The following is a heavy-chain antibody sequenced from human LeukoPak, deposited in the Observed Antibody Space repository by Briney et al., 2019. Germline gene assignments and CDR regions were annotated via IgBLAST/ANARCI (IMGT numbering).Heavy chain of an antibody. J-gene: IGHJ5*02. CDR2: ISGSGGST. D-gene: IGHD6-13*01. Sequence: GGSLRLSCAASGFTFSSYAMSRVRQAPGKGLEWVSAISGSGGSTYYADSVKGRCTISRDNSKNTLYLQMNSLRAEDTAVYYCAKDLTKYSSSWGNWFDPWGQGTLVTVSS. CDR3: AKDLTKYSSSWGNWFDP. CDR1: GFTFSSYA. V-gene: IGHV3-23*01.